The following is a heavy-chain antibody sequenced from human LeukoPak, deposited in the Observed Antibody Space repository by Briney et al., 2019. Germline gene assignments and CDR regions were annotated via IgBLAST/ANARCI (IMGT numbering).Heavy chain of an antibody. CDR2: INPRTGAT. J-gene: IGHJ4*02. D-gene: IGHD3-16*02. CDR1: GYTFRDHY. CDR3: ARVATKFQMLYPDF. Sequence: ASVKVSCKNAGYTFRDHYIYWVRQTPKQGLEWMGFINPRTGATYYAGNFQGRVTLTRDTCISTAYLELRSDDTAVYYCARVATKFQMLYPDFWGQGSLVTVSS. V-gene: IGHV1-2*02.